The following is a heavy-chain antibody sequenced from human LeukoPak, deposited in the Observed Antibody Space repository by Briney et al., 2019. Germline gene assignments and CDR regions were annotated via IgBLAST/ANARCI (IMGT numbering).Heavy chain of an antibody. CDR2: IYYSGST. V-gene: IGHV4-39*01. J-gene: IGHJ4*02. Sequence: PSETLSLTCTVSGGSISSSSYYWGWIRQPPGKGLEWIGSIYYSGSTYYNPSLKSRVTISVDTSKNQFSLKLSSVTAADTAVYYCARHSSSWWARYWGQGTLVTVSS. CDR3: ARHSSSWWARY. CDR1: GGSISSSSYY. D-gene: IGHD6-13*01.